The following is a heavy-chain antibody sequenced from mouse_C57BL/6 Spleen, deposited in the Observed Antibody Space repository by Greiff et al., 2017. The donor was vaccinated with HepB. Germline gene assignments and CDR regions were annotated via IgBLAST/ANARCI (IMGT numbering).Heavy chain of an antibody. Sequence: QVQLQQSGAELVKPGASVKISCKASGYAFSSYWMNWVKQRPGKGLEWIGQIYPGDGDTNYNGKFKGKATLTADKSSSTAYMQLSSLTSEDSAVYFCAREELGRGYFDYWGQGTTLTVSS. D-gene: IGHD4-1*01. CDR2: IYPGDGDT. CDR1: GYAFSSYW. V-gene: IGHV1-80*01. CDR3: AREELGRGYFDY. J-gene: IGHJ2*01.